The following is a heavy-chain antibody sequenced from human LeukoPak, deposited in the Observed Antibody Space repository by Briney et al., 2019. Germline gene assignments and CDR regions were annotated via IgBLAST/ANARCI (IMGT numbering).Heavy chain of an antibody. J-gene: IGHJ4*02. D-gene: IGHD3-10*01. CDR2: INPSGGST. V-gene: IGHV1-46*01. Sequence: ASVKVSCKASGYTFTSYYMHWVRQAPGQGLEWMGIINPSGGSTSYAQKFQGRVTMTRDTSTSTVYMELSRLRSDDTAVYYCAREYGSGSLFDYWGQGTLVTVSS. CDR1: GYTFTSYY. CDR3: AREYGSGSLFDY.